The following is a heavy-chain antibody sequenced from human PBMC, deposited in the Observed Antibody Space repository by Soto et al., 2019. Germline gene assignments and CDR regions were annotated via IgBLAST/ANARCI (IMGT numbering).Heavy chain of an antibody. J-gene: IGHJ1*01. CDR2: IIPILGIA. CDR1: GGTFSSYT. CDR3: ARHLGRGSGYDEYFQH. V-gene: IGHV1-69*02. Sequence: SVKVSCKASGGTFSSYTISWVRQAPGQGLEWMGRIIPILGIANYAQKFQGRVTITADKSTSTAYMELSSLRSEDTAVYYCARHLGRGSGYDEYFQHWGQGTLVTVSS. D-gene: IGHD5-12*01.